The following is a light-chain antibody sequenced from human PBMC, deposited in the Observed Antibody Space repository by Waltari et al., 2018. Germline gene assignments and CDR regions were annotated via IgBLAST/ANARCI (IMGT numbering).Light chain of an antibody. Sequence: QTVVTQEPSFSVSPGGTVTLTCGLISGSVSNSYYPSWYQQTPGQAPRTVIYNTNTRSSVVPDRFSGSILGNKAALTITGAQSDDESDYYCLLFMGNGIWVFGGGTKLTVL. CDR1: SGSVSNSYY. CDR3: LLFMGNGIWV. V-gene: IGLV8-61*01. J-gene: IGLJ3*02. CDR2: NTN.